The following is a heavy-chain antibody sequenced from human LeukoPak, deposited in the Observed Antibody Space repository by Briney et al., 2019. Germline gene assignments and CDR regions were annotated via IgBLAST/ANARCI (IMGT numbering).Heavy chain of an antibody. D-gene: IGHD3-9*01. CDR2: ISSSGSTI. Sequence: PGGSLRLSCAASGFTFSSYEMNWVRQAPGKGLEWVSYISSSGSTIYYADSVKGRFTISRDNAKNSLYLQMNSLRAEDTAVYYCARDRGELRYFGWLFSNYGMGVWGQGTTVTVSS. CDR3: ARDRGELRYFGWLFSNYGMGV. J-gene: IGHJ6*02. CDR1: GFTFSSYE. V-gene: IGHV3-48*03.